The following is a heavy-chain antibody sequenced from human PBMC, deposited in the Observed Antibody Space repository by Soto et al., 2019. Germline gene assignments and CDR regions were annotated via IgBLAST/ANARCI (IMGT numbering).Heavy chain of an antibody. CDR3: VRDTPGYAIDP. V-gene: IGHV3-33*01. Sequence: QVQLVESGGGVVQPGRSLRLXXXXXXXTFSTYGMHWVXXXPGKGLEWVAVIWDDGSNKYYADSVKGRFTVSRDNTKNTLYLQMNSLRAEDTAVYYCVRDTPGYAIDPWGQGTLVTVSS. J-gene: IGHJ5*02. D-gene: IGHD2-15*01. CDR1: XXTFSTYG. CDR2: IWDDGSNK.